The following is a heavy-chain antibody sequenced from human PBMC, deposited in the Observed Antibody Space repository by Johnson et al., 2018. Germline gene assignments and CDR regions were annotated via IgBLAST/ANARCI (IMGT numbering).Heavy chain of an antibody. J-gene: IGHJ3*02. CDR3: AKVGGSGWYGNAFDI. D-gene: IGHD6-19*01. CDR2: IKQDGSEK. V-gene: IGHV3-7*01. Sequence: EVQLVESGGGLVQPGGSXRLSCAASGFTFSSYWMSWVRQAPGKGLEWVANIKQDGSEKYYVDSVKGRFTISRDNAKTSLYLQMNSLRAEDTAVYYFAKVGGSGWYGNAFDIWGQGTMVTVSS. CDR1: GFTFSSYW.